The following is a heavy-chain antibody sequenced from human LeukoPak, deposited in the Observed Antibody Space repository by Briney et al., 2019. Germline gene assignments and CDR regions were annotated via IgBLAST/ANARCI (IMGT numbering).Heavy chain of an antibody. CDR1: GGSISSSSYY. Sequence: SETLSLTCTVSGGSISSSSYYWGWVRQSPEKGLEWIGSIYYSGITYYNPSLKSRVTILIDTSKNQFSLKLSSVTAADTAVYYCARTSGYFFDYWGQGNLVTFSS. D-gene: IGHD3-10*01. J-gene: IGHJ4*02. V-gene: IGHV4-39*07. CDR2: IYYSGIT. CDR3: ARTSGYFFDY.